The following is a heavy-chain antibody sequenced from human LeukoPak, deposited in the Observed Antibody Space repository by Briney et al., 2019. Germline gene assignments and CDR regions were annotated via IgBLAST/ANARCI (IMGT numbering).Heavy chain of an antibody. CDR3: ATDPTIVVVTAAGQLGY. D-gene: IGHD2-2*01. CDR1: GYTLTELF. V-gene: IGHV1-24*01. Sequence: ASVKVSCKFSGYTLTELFMHWVRQAPGKGLEWMGGFDPEDGETIYAQKFQGRVTVTEDTSTDTAYMELSSLRSEDTAVYYCATDPTIVVVTAAGQLGYWGQGTLVTVSS. CDR2: FDPEDGET. J-gene: IGHJ4*02.